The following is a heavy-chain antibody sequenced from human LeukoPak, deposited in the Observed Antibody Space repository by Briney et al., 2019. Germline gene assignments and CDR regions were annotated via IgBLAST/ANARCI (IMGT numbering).Heavy chain of an antibody. J-gene: IGHJ5*02. Sequence: PSETLSLTRTVSGGSISSYCWNWIRQPPGKGLEWIGSIYYSGRTNYNPSLKSRVTISVDTSKNQFALKLSSVTAADTAVYYFARHLRYNGYKYCCDPGGQGTLVTVSS. CDR3: ARHLRYNGYKYCCDP. V-gene: IGHV4-59*08. D-gene: IGHD5-24*01. CDR1: GGSISSYC. CDR2: IYYSGRT.